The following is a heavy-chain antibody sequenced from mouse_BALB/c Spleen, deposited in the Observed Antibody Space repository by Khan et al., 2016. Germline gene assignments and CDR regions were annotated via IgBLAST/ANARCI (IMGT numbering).Heavy chain of an antibody. CDR1: GFNIKDTY. CDR2: IDPANGNT. D-gene: IGHD2-14*01. Sequence: VQLQQSGAELVKPGASVKLSCTASGFNIKDTYMHWVKQRPEQGLEWIGRIDPANGNTKYDPKFQGKATITADTSSNTAYLQLSSLTSEDTAVYYCAAYYRYDEYFDYWVQGTTLTVSS. J-gene: IGHJ2*01. CDR3: AAYYRYDEYFDY. V-gene: IGHV14-3*02.